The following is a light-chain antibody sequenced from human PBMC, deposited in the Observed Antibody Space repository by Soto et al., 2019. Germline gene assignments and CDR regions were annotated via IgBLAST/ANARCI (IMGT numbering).Light chain of an antibody. CDR2: AAS. V-gene: IGKV1-9*01. Sequence: IQLTQSPSSLSASVGARVTLTCRASQGISTFLAWYQQRPGKAPKPLIYAASTLQSGVPSRFSGSGSGTDFTLTISSLQPEDSATYYCQQLHSYPITFGHGTRLEIK. CDR1: QGISTF. CDR3: QQLHSYPIT. J-gene: IGKJ5*01.